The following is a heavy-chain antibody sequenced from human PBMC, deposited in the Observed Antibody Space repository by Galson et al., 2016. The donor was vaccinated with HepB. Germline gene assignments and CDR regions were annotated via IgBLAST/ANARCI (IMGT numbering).Heavy chain of an antibody. CDR2: INAANGNT. CDR3: AKNAVRGINAYYYGMDA. J-gene: IGHJ6*02. D-gene: IGHD3-10*01. V-gene: IGHV1-3*01. Sequence: SVKVSCKASGYTFTNYAMHWVRQAPGQRLEWMGWINAANGNTKYSQNFQGRVTITRDTSATTAYMELSSLRSEDTAVYYCAKNAVRGINAYYYGMDAWGQGTTVTVSS. CDR1: GYTFTNYA.